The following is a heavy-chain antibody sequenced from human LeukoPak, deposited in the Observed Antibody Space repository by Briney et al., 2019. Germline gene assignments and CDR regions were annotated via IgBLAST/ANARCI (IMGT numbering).Heavy chain of an antibody. V-gene: IGHV4-59*11. CDR1: GGSISGHF. D-gene: IGHD1-26*01. J-gene: IGHJ4*02. Sequence: SETLSLTCTVSGGSISGHFWSWIRQPPGKGLEWIGFVSYSGDTNYSPSFNGRVTISLDTSKSQFSLNLNSVTAADAAVYFCARGGASSRYFGYWGQGTLVTVSS. CDR2: VSYSGDT. CDR3: ARGGASSRYFGY.